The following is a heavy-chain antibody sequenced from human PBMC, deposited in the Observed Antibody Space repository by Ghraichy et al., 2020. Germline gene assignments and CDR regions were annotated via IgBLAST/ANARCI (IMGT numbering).Heavy chain of an antibody. J-gene: IGHJ4*02. D-gene: IGHD6-19*01. CDR2: LNPNSGFT. V-gene: IGHV1-8*01. Sequence: ASVKVSCQANGYTLTSYDINWVRQAAGQGLEWMGWLNPNSGFTGYAQKFQGRVTLTMNTSVNTAYMELSSLTFEDTGIYYCARVKYTSGRDFWGQGTLVTVSA. CDR3: ARVKYTSGRDF. CDR1: GYTLTSYD.